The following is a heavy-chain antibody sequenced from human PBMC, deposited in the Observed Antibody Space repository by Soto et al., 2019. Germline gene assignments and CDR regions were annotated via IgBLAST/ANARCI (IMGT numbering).Heavy chain of an antibody. D-gene: IGHD3-22*01. V-gene: IGHV1-69*13. CDR2: IIPIVETP. J-gene: IGHJ5*02. Sequence: SVKVSCKASGGTFNSYDINWVRQAPGQGLEWMGGIIPIVETPKYAQKFQGRVTITADESTNTVYMELSSLRSEDTAMYYCARLSRPNYYDTSGFFKDNWFDPWGQGTLVTVAS. CDR1: GGTFNSYD. CDR3: ARLSRPNYYDTSGFFKDNWFDP.